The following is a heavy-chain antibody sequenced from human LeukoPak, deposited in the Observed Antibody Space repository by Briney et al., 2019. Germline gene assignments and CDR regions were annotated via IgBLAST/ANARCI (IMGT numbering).Heavy chain of an antibody. CDR3: ARDITTVVTPGYFDY. D-gene: IGHD4-23*01. Sequence: ASVRVSCKASGCTFTRYGITWVRQAPGQGLGWMGWISAYNGNTNYAQKFQGRVTMTRDTSTSTVYMELSSLRSEDTAVYYCARDITTVVTPGYFDYWGQGTLVTVSS. J-gene: IGHJ4*02. V-gene: IGHV1-18*01. CDR2: ISAYNGNT. CDR1: GCTFTRYG.